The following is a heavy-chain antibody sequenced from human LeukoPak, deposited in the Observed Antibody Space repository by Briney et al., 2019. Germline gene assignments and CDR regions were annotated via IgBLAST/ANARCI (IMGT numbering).Heavy chain of an antibody. CDR1: GFTVSSNY. CDR2: ISSSGNTM. CDR3: ARARRPRGDSGWYFDY. V-gene: IGHV3-11*04. D-gene: IGHD6-25*01. J-gene: IGHJ4*02. Sequence: GGSLRLSCAASGFTVSSNYMSWIRQAPGKGLEWVSYISSSGNTMYYADSVKGRFTISRDNAKNSLYLQMNSLRAEDTAVYYCARARRPRGDSGWYFDYWGQGTLVTVSS.